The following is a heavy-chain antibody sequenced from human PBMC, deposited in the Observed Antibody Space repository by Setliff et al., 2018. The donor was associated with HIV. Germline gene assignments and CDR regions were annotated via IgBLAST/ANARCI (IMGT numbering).Heavy chain of an antibody. CDR2: IIPKSNTP. CDR3: ARGSLIVWFGEFLYPEIDY. CDR1: GDTFSTFA. Sequence: SVKVSCKASGDTFSTFAIIWVRQAPGQGLEWMGGIIPKSNTPDYAQIFKGRLTITADESTSTAHMELVGLTSEDTAVYYCARGSLIVWFGEFLYPEIDYWGQGSLVTVSS. J-gene: IGHJ4*02. V-gene: IGHV1-69*13. D-gene: IGHD3-10*01.